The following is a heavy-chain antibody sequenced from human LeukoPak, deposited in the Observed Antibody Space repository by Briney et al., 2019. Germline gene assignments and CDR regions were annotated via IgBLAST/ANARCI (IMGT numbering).Heavy chain of an antibody. CDR3: ARDRRYCSGGSCRVHYFVY. V-gene: IGHV1-69*04. Sequence: SVKVSCKASGGTFSSYAISWVRQAPGQGLEWMGRIIPILGIANYAQKFQGRVTITADKSTSTAYMELSSLRSEDTAVYYCARDRRYCSGGSCRVHYFVYWGQGTLVAVSS. CDR2: IIPILGIA. CDR1: GGTFSSYA. D-gene: IGHD2-15*01. J-gene: IGHJ4*02.